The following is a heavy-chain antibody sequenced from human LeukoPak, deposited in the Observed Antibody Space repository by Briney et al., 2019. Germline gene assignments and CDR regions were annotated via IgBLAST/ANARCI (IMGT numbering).Heavy chain of an antibody. CDR3: ARDLPYCSGGSCYSGSYYYYMDV. J-gene: IGHJ6*03. CDR1: GFTFSSYS. Sequence: GGSLRLSCAASGFTFSSYSMNWVRQAPGKGLEWVSSISSSSSYIYYADSVKGRFTISRDNAKNSLYLQMNSLRAEDTAVYYCARDLPYCSGGSCYSGSYYYYMDVWGKGTTVTVSS. CDR2: ISSSSSYI. D-gene: IGHD2-15*01. V-gene: IGHV3-21*01.